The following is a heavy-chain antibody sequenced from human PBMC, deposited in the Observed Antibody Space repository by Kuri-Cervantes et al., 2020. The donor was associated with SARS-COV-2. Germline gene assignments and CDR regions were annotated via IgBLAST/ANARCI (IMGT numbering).Heavy chain of an antibody. CDR2: IYYSGST. Sequence: SETLSLTCTVSGGSISSSSYYWGWIRQPPGKGLEWIGSIYYSGSTYYNPSLKSRVTISVDTSKNQFSLKLSSVTAADTAVYYCAGALISSSWAYYMDVWGKGTTVTVSS. CDR3: AGALISSSWAYYMDV. V-gene: IGHV4-39*01. J-gene: IGHJ6*03. CDR1: GGSISSSSYY. D-gene: IGHD6-13*01.